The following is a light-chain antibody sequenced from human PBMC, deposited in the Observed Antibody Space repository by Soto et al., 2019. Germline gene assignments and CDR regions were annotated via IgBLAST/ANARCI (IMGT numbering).Light chain of an antibody. Sequence: QSVLTQPASVSGSPGQSITISCTGTSSDVGGYNYVSWYQHHPGKAPKLILYEVSNRPSGVSNRFSGSKSGDTASLIISGPQAEDEADYYGSPFTETSTPFFGGATHRTVL. CDR2: EVS. CDR1: SSDVGGYNY. V-gene: IGLV2-14*01. CDR3: SPFTETSTPF. J-gene: IGLJ7*01.